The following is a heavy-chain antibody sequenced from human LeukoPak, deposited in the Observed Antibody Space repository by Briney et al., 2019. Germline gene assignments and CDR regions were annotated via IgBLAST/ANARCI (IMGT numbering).Heavy chain of an antibody. V-gene: IGHV3-30*18. CDR3: AKGAAALEY. J-gene: IGHJ4*02. CDR2: ISYDGSNK. D-gene: IGHD6-13*01. Sequence: GGCLRLSCAASGFTFSSYGMHWVRQAPGKGLEWVAVISYDGSNKYYADSVKGRFTISRDNSKNTLYLQMNSLRAEDTAVYYCAKGAAALEYWGQGALVTVSS. CDR1: GFTFSSYG.